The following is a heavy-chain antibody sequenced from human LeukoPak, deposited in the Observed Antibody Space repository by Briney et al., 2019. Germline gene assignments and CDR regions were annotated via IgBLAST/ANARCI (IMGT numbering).Heavy chain of an antibody. CDR1: GFTFDDYA. CDR2: IIWNSGSI. J-gene: IGHJ3*02. V-gene: IGHV3-9*01. Sequence: GGSLRLSCAASGFTFDDYAMHWVRQAPGKGLEWVSGIIWNSGSIGYADSVKGRFTISRDNAKNSLYLQMNSLRAEDTALYYCAKDWGDYDILTHAFDIWGQGTMVTVSS. D-gene: IGHD3-9*01. CDR3: AKDWGDYDILTHAFDI.